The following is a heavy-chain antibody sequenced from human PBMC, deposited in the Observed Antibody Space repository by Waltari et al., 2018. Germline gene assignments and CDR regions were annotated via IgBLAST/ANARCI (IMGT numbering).Heavy chain of an antibody. J-gene: IGHJ5*02. CDR2: IYYTGST. D-gene: IGHD2-21*02. Sequence: QVQLQESGPSLLKPSETLSPFCTVPGGSISVFYWSWVRRPPGKGLDWICYIYYTGSTNFNPSLKSRVTMSVDTSKNQFSLKLSSVTAADTAFYYCARGGGGDWEWFDPWGQGTLVTVSS. CDR1: GGSISVFY. CDR3: ARGGGGDWEWFDP. V-gene: IGHV4-59*01.